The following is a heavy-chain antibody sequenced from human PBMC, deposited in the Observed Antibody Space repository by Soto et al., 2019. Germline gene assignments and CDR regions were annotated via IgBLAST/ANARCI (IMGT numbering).Heavy chain of an antibody. CDR2: ISYDGSNK. D-gene: IGHD2-21*02. CDR3: AKDLSYTLNVVVTAYYYYYGMDV. V-gene: IGHV3-30*18. J-gene: IGHJ6*02. CDR1: GFTFSSYG. Sequence: PGGSLRLSCAASGFTFSSYGMHWVRQAPGKGLEWVAVISYDGSNKYYADSVKGRFTISRDNSKNTLYLQMNSLRAEDTAVYYCAKDLSYTLNVVVTAYYYYYGMDVWGQGTTVIVSS.